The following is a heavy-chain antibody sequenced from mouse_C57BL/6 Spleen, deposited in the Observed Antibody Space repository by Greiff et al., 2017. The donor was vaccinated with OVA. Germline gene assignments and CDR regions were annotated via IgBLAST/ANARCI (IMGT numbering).Heavy chain of an antibody. CDR3: ARYYYGSSPLFDY. Sequence: QVHVKQPGAELVRPGTSVKLSCKASGYTFTSYWMHWVKQRPGQGLEWIGVIDPSDSYTNYNQKFKGKATLTVDTSSSTAYMQLSSLTSEDSAVYYCARYYYGSSPLFDYWGQGTTLTVSS. V-gene: IGHV1-59*01. D-gene: IGHD1-1*01. CDR1: GYTFTSYW. J-gene: IGHJ2*01. CDR2: IDPSDSYT.